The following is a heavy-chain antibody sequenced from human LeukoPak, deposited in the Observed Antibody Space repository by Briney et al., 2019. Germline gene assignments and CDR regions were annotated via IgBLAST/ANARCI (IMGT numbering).Heavy chain of an antibody. J-gene: IGHJ4*02. CDR1: GGSISSYY. CDR3: ARHQGAVDGIVY. CDR2: IYYSGST. Sequence: WETLPLTSTVSGGSISSYYWSWIRQPPGKGLEWIGYIYYSGSTNYDPSLKSRVTISVDTSKNQFSLKLSSVTAADTAVYYCARHQGAVDGIVYWGQGTLVTVSS. V-gene: IGHV4-59*08. D-gene: IGHD6-19*01.